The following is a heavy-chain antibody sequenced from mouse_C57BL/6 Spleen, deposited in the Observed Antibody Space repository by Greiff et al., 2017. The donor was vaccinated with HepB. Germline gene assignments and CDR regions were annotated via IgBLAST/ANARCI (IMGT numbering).Heavy chain of an antibody. V-gene: IGHV1-18*01. Sequence: EVKLMESGPELVKPGASVKIPCKASGYTFTDYNMDWVKQSHGKSLEWIGDINPNNGGTIYNQKFKGKATLTVDKSSSTAYMELRSLTSEDTAVYYCARRYGSSSFFDYWGQGTTLTVSS. CDR3: ARRYGSSSFFDY. D-gene: IGHD1-1*01. CDR2: INPNNGGT. J-gene: IGHJ2*01. CDR1: GYTFTDYN.